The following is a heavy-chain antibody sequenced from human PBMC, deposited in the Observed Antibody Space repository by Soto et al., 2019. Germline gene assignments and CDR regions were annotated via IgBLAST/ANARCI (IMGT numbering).Heavy chain of an antibody. D-gene: IGHD3-10*01. J-gene: IGHJ4*02. Sequence: RASVKVSCKASGYMFVTYGINWVRQAPGQGLEWMGWISAYNGNTKYAQNPQGRVTMTTDASTSTAYMEMRSLRSDDTAVYYCARDLDGSGSYYTDYWGPGTLVTVS. V-gene: IGHV1-18*01. CDR3: ARDLDGSGSYYTDY. CDR2: ISAYNGNT. CDR1: GYMFVTYG.